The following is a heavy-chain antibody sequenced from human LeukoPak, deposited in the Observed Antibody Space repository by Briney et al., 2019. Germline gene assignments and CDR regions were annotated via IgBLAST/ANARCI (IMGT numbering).Heavy chain of an antibody. CDR2: ISAYNGNT. CDR3: ARRYCSGASCYRTLIDYYYYGMDV. Sequence: ASVKVSCKASGYTFTSYGISWVRQAPGQGLEWMGWISAYNGNTNYAQKLQGRVTMTTDTSTSTAYMELRSLRSDDTAVYYCARRYCSGASCYRTLIDYYYYGMDVWGQGTTVTVSS. D-gene: IGHD2-15*01. CDR1: GYTFTSYG. V-gene: IGHV1-18*01. J-gene: IGHJ6*02.